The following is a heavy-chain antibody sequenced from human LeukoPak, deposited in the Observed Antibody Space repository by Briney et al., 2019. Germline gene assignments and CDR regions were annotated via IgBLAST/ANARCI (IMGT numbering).Heavy chain of an antibody. V-gene: IGHV1-24*01. D-gene: IGHD6-13*01. Sequence: ASVKVSCKVSGYSLRRMTMIWMRQSPGKGLELMGGFEPNEDATNYAQKFQGRVTMTEDTSSDTAYMALASLTSEDTAMYYCATGSFAIATGTFDSWGQGTLVTVSS. CDR1: GYSLRRMT. CDR3: ATGSFAIATGTFDS. CDR2: FEPNEDAT. J-gene: IGHJ4*02.